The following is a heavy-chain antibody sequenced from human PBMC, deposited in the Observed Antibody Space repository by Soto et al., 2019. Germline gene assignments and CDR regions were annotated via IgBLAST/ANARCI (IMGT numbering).Heavy chain of an antibody. Sequence: VQLVESGGGVVQPGRSLRLSCAASGFTFSYYAMHWVRQVPGRGLEWVAVIWYDGSNKYYADSVKGRFTISRDNSKNTLWLQMNSLRAEDTAVYYCARDSYGMDVWGQGTTVTVSS. CDR3: ARDSYGMDV. J-gene: IGHJ6*02. V-gene: IGHV3-33*01. CDR2: IWYDGSNK. CDR1: GFTFSYYA.